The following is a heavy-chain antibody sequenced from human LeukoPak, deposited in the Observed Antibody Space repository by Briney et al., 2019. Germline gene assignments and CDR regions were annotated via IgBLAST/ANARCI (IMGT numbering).Heavy chain of an antibody. V-gene: IGHV3-23*01. J-gene: IGHJ4*02. Sequence: GGSLRLSCAASGFTFSSYAMSWVRQAPGKGLEWVSAISGSGGSTYYADSVKGRFTISRDNSRNTLYLQMNSLRAEDTAVYYCARGPSGYHNTGGQGTLVTVSS. D-gene: IGHD5-12*01. CDR3: ARGPSGYHNT. CDR2: ISGSGGST. CDR1: GFTFSSYA.